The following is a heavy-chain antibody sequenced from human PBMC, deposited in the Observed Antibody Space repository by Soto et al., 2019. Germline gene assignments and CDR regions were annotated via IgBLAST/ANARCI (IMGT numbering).Heavy chain of an antibody. Sequence: SVKVSCKASGFTFTSSAMQWVRQARGQRLEWIGWIVVGSGNTNYAQKFQERVTITRDMSTSTAYMELSSLRSEDTAVYYCAAGSIRYFDWLGSWGQGTLVTVSS. CDR2: IVVGSGNT. CDR3: AAGSIRYFDWLGS. D-gene: IGHD3-9*01. J-gene: IGHJ4*02. V-gene: IGHV1-58*02. CDR1: GFTFTSSA.